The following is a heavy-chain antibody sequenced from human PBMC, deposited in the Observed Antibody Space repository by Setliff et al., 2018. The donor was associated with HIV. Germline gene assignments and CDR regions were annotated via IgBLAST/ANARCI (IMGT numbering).Heavy chain of an antibody. V-gene: IGHV3-21*01. D-gene: IGHD6-6*01. Sequence: LRLSCAVSGFTFSSYSMNWVRQAPGKGLEWVSSISSSSDYIYYADSVEGRFIISRDNAKNSLYLQMNSLRAEDTAVYYCARVPGGSSRGYYYGMDVWGQGTTVTVSS. CDR1: GFTFSSYS. CDR2: ISSSSDYI. CDR3: ARVPGGSSRGYYYGMDV. J-gene: IGHJ6*02.